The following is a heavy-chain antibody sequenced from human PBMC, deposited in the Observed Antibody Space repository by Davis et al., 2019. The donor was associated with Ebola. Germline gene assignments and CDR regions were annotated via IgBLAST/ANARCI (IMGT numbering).Heavy chain of an antibody. CDR1: GGSFSGYY. V-gene: IGHV4-34*01. CDR2: IYYSGNT. Sequence: SETLSLTCAVYGGSFSGYYWSWIRQPPGKGLEWIGTIYYSGNTYYNPSLKSRVTISVDTSKNQFSLKLTSVTAADTAVYYCARAGWNDPGRFDPWGQGTLVTVSS. D-gene: IGHD1-1*01. CDR3: ARAGWNDPGRFDP. J-gene: IGHJ5*02.